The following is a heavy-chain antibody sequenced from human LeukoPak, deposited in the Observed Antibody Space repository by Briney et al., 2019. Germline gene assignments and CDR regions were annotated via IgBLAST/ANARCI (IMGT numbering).Heavy chain of an antibody. CDR2: INHSGST. Sequence: SETLSLTCAVYGGSFSGYCWSWIRQPPGKGLEWIGEINHSGSTNYNLSLKSRVTISVDTSKNQFSLKLSSVTAADTAVYYCARGASTTIMPFDYWGQGTLVTVSS. D-gene: IGHD4-11*01. CDR3: ARGASTTIMPFDY. J-gene: IGHJ4*02. CDR1: GGSFSGYC. V-gene: IGHV4-34*01.